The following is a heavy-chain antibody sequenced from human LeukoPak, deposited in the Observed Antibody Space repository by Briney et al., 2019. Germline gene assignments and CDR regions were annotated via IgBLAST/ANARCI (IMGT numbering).Heavy chain of an antibody. CDR3: AKETLGYCSGGSCQGLNY. CDR1: GFTFSSYA. J-gene: IGHJ4*02. CDR2: ISGSGGST. D-gene: IGHD2-15*01. V-gene: IGHV3-23*01. Sequence: LSGGSLRLSCAASGFTFSSYAMSWVRQAPGKGLEWVSAISGSGGSTYYADSVKGRFTISRDNSKNTLYLQMNSLRAEDTAIYYCAKETLGYCSGGSCQGLNYWGQGTLATVSS.